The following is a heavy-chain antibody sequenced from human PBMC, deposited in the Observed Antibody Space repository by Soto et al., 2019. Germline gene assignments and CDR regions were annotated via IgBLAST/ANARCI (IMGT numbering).Heavy chain of an antibody. J-gene: IGHJ6*02. CDR3: ARGIEGWYQGRYYYGMDV. CDR2: IYYSGST. V-gene: IGHV4-39*01. D-gene: IGHD6-19*01. Sequence: PSETLSLTCTVSGGSISSSSYYWGWIRQPPGKGLEWIGSIYYSGSTYYNPSLKSRVTISVDTSKNQFSLKLSSVTAADTAVYYCARGIEGWYQGRYYYGMDVWGQGITVTVSS. CDR1: GGSISSSSYY.